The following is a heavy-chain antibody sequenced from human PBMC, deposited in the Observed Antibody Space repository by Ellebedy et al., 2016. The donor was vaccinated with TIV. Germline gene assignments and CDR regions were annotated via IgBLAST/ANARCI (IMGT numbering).Heavy chain of an antibody. Sequence: SETLSLTCTVSGGSIISGDYYWSWIRQPPGKGLEWIGYIYYSGSTYYNPSLKSRVTISVDTSKNQFSLKLSSVTAADTAVYYCARTTVVRGDYWGQGTLVTVSS. V-gene: IGHV4-30-4*01. J-gene: IGHJ4*02. CDR2: IYYSGST. D-gene: IGHD4-23*01. CDR3: ARTTVVRGDY. CDR1: GGSIISGDYY.